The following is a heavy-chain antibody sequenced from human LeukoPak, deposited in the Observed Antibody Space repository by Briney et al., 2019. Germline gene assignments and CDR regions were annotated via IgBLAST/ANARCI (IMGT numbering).Heavy chain of an antibody. J-gene: IGHJ5*02. V-gene: IGHV3-30-3*01. D-gene: IGHD2-2*01. CDR1: GFTFSSYA. CDR3: ARMQLSDDDIVVVPAAKGYDP. Sequence: GGSLRLSCAASGFTFSSYAMHWVRQAPGKGLEWVAVISYDGSNKYYADSVKGRFTISRDNSKNTLYLQMNSLRAEDTAVYYCARMQLSDDDIVVVPAAKGYDPWGQGTLVTVSS. CDR2: ISYDGSNK.